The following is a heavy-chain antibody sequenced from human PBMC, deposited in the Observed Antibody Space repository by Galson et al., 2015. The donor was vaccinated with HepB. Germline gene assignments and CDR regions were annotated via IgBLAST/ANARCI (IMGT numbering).Heavy chain of an antibody. CDR2: ISWNSDNI. V-gene: IGHV3-9*01. CDR3: SKDIFLDGELQSI. J-gene: IGHJ3*02. Sequence: SLRLSCAASGFIFGDYAMHWVRLAPGKGLEWVSGISWNSDNIAYADSVKGRFTISRDNAKNSLYLQMNSLRAEDTALYYCSKDIFLDGELQSIWGQGTMVTVSS. D-gene: IGHD1-26*01. CDR1: GFIFGDYA.